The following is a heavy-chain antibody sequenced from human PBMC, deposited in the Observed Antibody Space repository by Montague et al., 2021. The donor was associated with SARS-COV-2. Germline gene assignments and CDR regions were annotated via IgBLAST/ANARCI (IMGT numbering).Heavy chain of an antibody. V-gene: IGHV3-48*03. D-gene: IGHD3-16*02. CDR2: ISTSAYTT. Sequence: SLRLSCAASGFTFSNYDMNWVRQAPGKGPEWISYISTSAYTTSYAGSVQGRITISRDNGKNSLYLQMNSLRVEDTAVYYCTRDYRSIVGDGLDIWGQGTKATVSS. J-gene: IGHJ3*02. CDR1: GFTFSNYD. CDR3: TRDYRSIVGDGLDI.